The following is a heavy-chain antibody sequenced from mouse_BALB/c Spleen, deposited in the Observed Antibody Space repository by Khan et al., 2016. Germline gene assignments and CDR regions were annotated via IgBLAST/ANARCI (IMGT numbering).Heavy chain of an antibody. CDR1: GYTFTDYT. V-gene: IGHV1-18*01. CDR2: FNPNSVGT. CDR3: ARGWFPY. Sequence: VQLQQSGPELVKPGASVKISCKTSGYTFTDYTMHWVKQSHGKSLEWIGNFNPNSVGTNYNQKFKGKATLTVDKSSSTAYMELHSLTSDDSADYYCARGWFPYWGQGTLVTVSA. J-gene: IGHJ3*01.